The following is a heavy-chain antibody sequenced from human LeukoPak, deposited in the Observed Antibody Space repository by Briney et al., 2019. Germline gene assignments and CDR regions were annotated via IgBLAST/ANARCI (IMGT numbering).Heavy chain of an antibody. D-gene: IGHD3-10*01. CDR3: ASYYGSGSFCY. V-gene: IGHV1-69*05. CDR1: GGTFSSYA. Sequence: SVKVSCKASGGTFSSYAISWVRQAPGQRLEWMGRIIPIFDTANYAQKFQGRVTITTDESTSTAYMELSSLRSEDTAVYYCASYYGSGSFCYWGEGTLFTVS. CDR2: IIPIFDTA. J-gene: IGHJ4*02.